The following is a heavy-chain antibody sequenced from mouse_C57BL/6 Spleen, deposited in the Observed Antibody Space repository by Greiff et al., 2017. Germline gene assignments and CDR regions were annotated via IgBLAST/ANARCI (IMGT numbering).Heavy chain of an antibody. J-gene: IGHJ2*01. CDR3: AITGTEYFDY. V-gene: IGHV1-85*01. CDR2: IYPRDGST. Sequence: QVQLKESGPELVKPGASVKLSCKASGYTFTSYDINWVKQRPGQGLEWIGWIYPRDGSTKYNEKFKGKATLTVDTSSSTAYMELHSLTSEDSAVYFCAITGTEYFDYWGQGTTLTVSS. CDR1: GYTFTSYD. D-gene: IGHD4-1*01.